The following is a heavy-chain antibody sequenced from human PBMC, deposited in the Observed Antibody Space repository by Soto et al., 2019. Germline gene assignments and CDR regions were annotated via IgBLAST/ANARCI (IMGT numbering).Heavy chain of an antibody. D-gene: IGHD2-21*02. Sequence: QMQLVQSGPEVKKPGTSVKVSCKASGFTFTSSAVQWVRQARGQRLEWIGWIVVGSGNTNYAQKFQERVTITRDMSTSTAYMELSSLRSEDTVVYYCAADRTNCGGDCYVDWGQGTLVTVSS. CDR3: AADRTNCGGDCYVD. CDR2: IVVGSGNT. CDR1: GFTFTSSA. V-gene: IGHV1-58*01. J-gene: IGHJ4*02.